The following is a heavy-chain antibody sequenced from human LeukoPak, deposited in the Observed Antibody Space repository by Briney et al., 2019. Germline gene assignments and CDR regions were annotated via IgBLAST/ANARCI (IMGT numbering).Heavy chain of an antibody. CDR3: ASLGWESAW. Sequence: ASVKVSCKASGYTFTSYDINWVRQATGQGLEWMGWINPNSGGTNYAQKFQGRVTMTRDTSISTAYMELSRLRSDDTAVYYCASLGWESAWWGQGTLVTVSS. CDR1: GYTFTSYD. D-gene: IGHD1-26*01. CDR2: INPNSGGT. V-gene: IGHV1-2*02. J-gene: IGHJ4*02.